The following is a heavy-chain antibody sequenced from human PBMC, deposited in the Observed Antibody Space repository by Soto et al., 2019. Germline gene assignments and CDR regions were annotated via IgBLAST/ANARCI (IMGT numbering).Heavy chain of an antibody. J-gene: IGHJ5*02. CDR3: ARVGGFCSRTSCSNWFDP. CDR2: IYYTGST. V-gene: IGHV4-61*01. D-gene: IGHD2-2*01. CDR1: GGSVKSGSYS. Sequence: WDTLSLTCPVSGGSVKSGSYSWSWIRQPPGKGLEWIGYIYYTGSTNYNPSLESRVTISVDTSKNQFSLKLNSVTAADTAIYYCARVGGFCSRTSCSNWFDPWGQGTLVTVSS.